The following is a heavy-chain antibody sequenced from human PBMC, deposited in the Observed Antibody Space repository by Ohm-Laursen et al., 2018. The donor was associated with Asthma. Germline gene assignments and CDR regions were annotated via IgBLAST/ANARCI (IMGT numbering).Heavy chain of an antibody. CDR3: ARNIAVAGTDWYFDL. Sequence: TLSLTCTVSGGSINSGGYYWSWIRQHPGKGLEWIGHIYYSGSTYYNPSLQSRVTISVDTSKNQFSLKLSSVTAADTAVHYCARNIAVAGTDWYFDLWGRGTLVTVSS. CDR2: IYYSGST. J-gene: IGHJ2*01. CDR1: GGSINSGGYY. V-gene: IGHV4-31*03. D-gene: IGHD6-19*01.